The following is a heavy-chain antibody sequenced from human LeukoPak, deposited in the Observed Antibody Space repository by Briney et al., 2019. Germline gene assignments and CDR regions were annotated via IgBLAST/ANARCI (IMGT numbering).Heavy chain of an antibody. D-gene: IGHD3-10*01. CDR2: IYHSGST. J-gene: IGHJ6*03. CDR3: ARDSGASNYYYYYMDV. CDR1: GYSISSGYY. Sequence: PSETLSLTCAVSGYSISSGYYWGWIRQPPGKGLEWIGSIYHSGSTYYNPSLKSRVTISVDTSKNQFSLKLTSVTAADTAVYYCARDSGASNYYYYYMDVWGEGTTVTVSS. V-gene: IGHV4-38-2*02.